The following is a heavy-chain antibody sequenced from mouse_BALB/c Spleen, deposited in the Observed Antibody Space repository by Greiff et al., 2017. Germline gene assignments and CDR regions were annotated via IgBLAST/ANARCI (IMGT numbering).Heavy chain of an antibody. CDR3: ARDWDGSYAMDY. J-gene: IGHJ4*01. Sequence: EVKVEESGGGLVKPGGSLKLSCAASGFTFSSYAMSWVRQSPEKRLEWVAEISSGGSYTYYPDTVTGRFTISRDNAKNTLYLEMSSLRSEDTAMYYCARDWDGSYAMDYWGQGTSVTVSS. CDR1: GFTFSSYA. D-gene: IGHD2-3*01. V-gene: IGHV5-9-4*01. CDR2: ISSGGSYT.